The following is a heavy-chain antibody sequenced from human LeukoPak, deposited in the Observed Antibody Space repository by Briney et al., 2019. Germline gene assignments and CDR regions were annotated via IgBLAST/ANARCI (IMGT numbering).Heavy chain of an antibody. CDR1: GGSFSGYY. Sequence: SETLSLTCAVYGGSFSGYYWSWIRQPPGKGLEWIGSIYHSGSTYYTQSLKSRVTISVDTSKSQFSLKLSSVTAADTAVYYCARDYDFWSGLLPGFDYWGQGTLVTVSS. D-gene: IGHD3-3*01. J-gene: IGHJ4*02. CDR3: ARDYDFWSGLLPGFDY. V-gene: IGHV4-34*01. CDR2: IYHSGST.